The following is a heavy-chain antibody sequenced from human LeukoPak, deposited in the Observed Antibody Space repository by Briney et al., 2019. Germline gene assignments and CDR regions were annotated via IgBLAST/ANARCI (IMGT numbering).Heavy chain of an antibody. CDR2: IRYDGSNK. V-gene: IGHV3-30*02. J-gene: IGHJ4*02. CDR1: GFIFSNYG. CDR3: VRPRSPASNDGGY. Sequence: GGSLRLSCAASGFIFSNYGMHWVRQAPGKGLEWVAFIRYDGSNKYYADSVKGRFTISRDNAKNSLYLQLNSLRAEDTALYYCVRPRSPASNDGGYWGQGTLVTVSS. D-gene: IGHD1-1*01.